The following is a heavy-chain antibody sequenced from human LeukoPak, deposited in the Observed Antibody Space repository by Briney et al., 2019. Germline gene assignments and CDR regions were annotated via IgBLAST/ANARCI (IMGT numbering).Heavy chain of an antibody. CDR2: VNPNSGNK. J-gene: IGHJ6*03. V-gene: IGHV1-8*03. D-gene: IGHD1-14*01. CDR1: GYTFTSYD. CDR3: ARDRVKTENHHAHYYYYYYMDV. Sequence: APVKVSCKASGYTFTSYDINWVRQATGQGLEWMGWVNPNSGNKGYAQKFQGRVTITRNTSISTAYMELSSLRSEDTAVYYCARDRVKTENHHAHYYYYYYMDVWGKGTTVTVSS.